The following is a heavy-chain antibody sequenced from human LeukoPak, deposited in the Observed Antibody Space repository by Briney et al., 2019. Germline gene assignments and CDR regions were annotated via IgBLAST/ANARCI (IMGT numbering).Heavy chain of an antibody. Sequence: GGSLRLSCAASGFTFSSYAMSWVRQAPGKGLEWVSAISGSGGSTYYADSVKGRFTISRDNSKNTLYLQMNSLRAEDTAVYCCAKDKLVVPAASYFDYWGQGTLVTVSS. V-gene: IGHV3-23*01. D-gene: IGHD2-2*01. CDR3: AKDKLVVPAASYFDY. J-gene: IGHJ4*02. CDR1: GFTFSSYA. CDR2: ISGSGGST.